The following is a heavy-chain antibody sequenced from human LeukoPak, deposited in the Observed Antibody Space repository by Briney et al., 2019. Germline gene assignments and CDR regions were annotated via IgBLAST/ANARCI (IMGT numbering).Heavy chain of an antibody. CDR1: GYTFTGYY. J-gene: IGHJ4*02. CDR2: INPNSGGT. Sequence: ASVKVSCKASGYTFTGYYMHWVRQAPEQGLEWMGWINPNSGGTNYAQKFQGRVTMTRDTSISTAYMELTRLRSGDTAVYYCARDNGDYWFDYWGQGTLVTVSS. CDR3: ARDNGDYWFDY. V-gene: IGHV1-2*02. D-gene: IGHD4-17*01.